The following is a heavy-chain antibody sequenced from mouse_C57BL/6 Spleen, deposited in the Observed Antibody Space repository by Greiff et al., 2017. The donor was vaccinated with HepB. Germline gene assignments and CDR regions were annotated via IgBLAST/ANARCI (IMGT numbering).Heavy chain of an antibody. D-gene: IGHD1-1*01. CDR2: IYPRSGNT. V-gene: IGHV1-81*01. CDR3: ARWNSNYYGSSYSDY. J-gene: IGHJ2*01. CDR1: GYTFTSYG. Sequence: QVQLQQSGAELARPGASVKLSYKASGYTFTSYGISWVKQRTGQGLEWIGEIYPRSGNTYYNEKFKGKATLTADKSSSTAYMELRSLTSEDSAVYFCARWNSNYYGSSYSDYWGQGTTLTVSS.